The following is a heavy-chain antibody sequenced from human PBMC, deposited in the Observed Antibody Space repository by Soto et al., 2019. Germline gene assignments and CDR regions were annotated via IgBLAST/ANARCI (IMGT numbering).Heavy chain of an antibody. V-gene: IGHV1-69*13. CDR3: ATGVIWIGYFTVDS. Sequence: SVKVSCKASGGSFGKSAINWVRQTPGQGLEWLGGFIPVYRTLNYAQEFQGRVTITADESTGTAYMTLSSLASDDTAVYYCATGVIWIGYFTVDSWGQGTRVTVSS. CDR1: GGSFGKSA. J-gene: IGHJ4*02. D-gene: IGHD3-3*01. CDR2: FIPVYRTL.